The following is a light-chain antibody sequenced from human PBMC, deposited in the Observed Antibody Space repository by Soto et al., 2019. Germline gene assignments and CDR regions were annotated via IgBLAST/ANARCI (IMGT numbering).Light chain of an antibody. CDR1: QSVTSNY. Sequence: EIVLTHVPGALSLSKGERATLSCRASQSVTSNYLAWYQQKPGQAPSLLIYGASARAAGIPDRFSGSGTGTDFALTISGLEPEDFAVYFCQQYASSPWTFGQGTKV. J-gene: IGKJ1*01. CDR2: GAS. CDR3: QQYASSPWT. V-gene: IGKV3-20*01.